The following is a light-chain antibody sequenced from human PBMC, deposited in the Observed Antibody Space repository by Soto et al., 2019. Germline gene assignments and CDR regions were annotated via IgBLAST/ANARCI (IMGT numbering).Light chain of an antibody. Sequence: DVVMTQSPLSLPVTLGQPASISCRSSHNLVYSDGNTYLSWFQQGPGQSPRRLIYKVSNRDSGVPDRFSGSGSGTDFTLKISRVEAEDVGIYYCMQGTHWPITFGQGTRLEIK. CDR1: HNLVYSDGNTY. J-gene: IGKJ5*01. V-gene: IGKV2-30*01. CDR3: MQGTHWPIT. CDR2: KVS.